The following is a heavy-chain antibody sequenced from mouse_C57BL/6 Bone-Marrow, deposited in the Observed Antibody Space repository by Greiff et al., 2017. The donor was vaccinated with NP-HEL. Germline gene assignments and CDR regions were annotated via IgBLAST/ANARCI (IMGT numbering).Heavy chain of an antibody. CDR2: IYPRSGNT. V-gene: IGHV1-81*01. D-gene: IGHD1-1*01. CDR3: ARYYYGSSHWYFDV. J-gene: IGHJ1*03. CDR1: GYTFTSYG. Sequence: VQLQQSGAELARPGASVKLSCKASGYTFTSYGISWVKQRTGQGLEWIGEIYPRSGNTYYNEKFKGKATLTADKSSSTVYMELRSLTSEDSAVYFCARYYYGSSHWYFDVWGTGTTVTVSS.